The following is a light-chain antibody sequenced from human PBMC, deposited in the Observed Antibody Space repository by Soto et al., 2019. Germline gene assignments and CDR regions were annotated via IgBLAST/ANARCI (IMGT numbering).Light chain of an antibody. V-gene: IGKV3-15*01. J-gene: IGKJ5*01. Sequence: RASRTVNSILAWYQQRPGQAPRLLIFRASTRAAGIPDRFSGSGSGTDFTLTISSLQPEDFAVYYCQQYNEWPITFGQGTRLEIK. CDR2: RAS. CDR1: RTVNSI. CDR3: QQYNEWPIT.